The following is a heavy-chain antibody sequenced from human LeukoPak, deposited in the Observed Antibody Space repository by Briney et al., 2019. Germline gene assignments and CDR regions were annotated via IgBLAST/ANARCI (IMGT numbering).Heavy chain of an antibody. J-gene: IGHJ6*03. D-gene: IGHD5-18*01. CDR1: GGSISSYY. V-gene: IGHV4-59*01. CDR3: ARGASYGYRYYYYYYYMDV. CDR2: IYYSGST. Sequence: SETLSLTCTVSGGSISSYYWSWIRQPPGQGLEWIGYIYYSGSTNYNPSLKSRVTISVDTSKNQFSLKLSSVTAADTAVYYCARGASYGYRYYYYYYYMDVWGKGTTVTVSS.